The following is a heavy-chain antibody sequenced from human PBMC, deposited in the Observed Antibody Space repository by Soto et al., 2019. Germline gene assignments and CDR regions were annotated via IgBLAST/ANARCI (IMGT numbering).Heavy chain of an antibody. CDR2: IRSKANSYAT. CDR1: GFTFSGSA. Sequence: QPGGSLRLSCAASGFTFSGSAMHWVRQASGKGLEWVGRIRSKANSYATAYAASVKGRFTISRDDSKNTAYLQMNSLKTEDTAVYYCTRAGMRPSFGMDVWGQGTTVTVSS. CDR3: TRAGMRPSFGMDV. V-gene: IGHV3-73*01. J-gene: IGHJ6*02.